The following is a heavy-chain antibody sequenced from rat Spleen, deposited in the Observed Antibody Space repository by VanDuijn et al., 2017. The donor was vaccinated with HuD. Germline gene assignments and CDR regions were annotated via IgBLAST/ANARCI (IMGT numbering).Heavy chain of an antibody. J-gene: IGHJ2*01. CDR2: IWGDGST. Sequence: QVQLKESGPGLVQPSQPLSLTCTVSGFSLLSNSLHWVRQPPGKGLEWMGGIWGDGSTDYNSVFKSRLSISRDTSKSQVFLKMNSLQTGDTAVYFCTCDGYYWGQGVMVTVSS. CDR3: TCDGYY. V-gene: IGHV2-1*01. CDR1: GFSLLSNS. D-gene: IGHD1-12*03.